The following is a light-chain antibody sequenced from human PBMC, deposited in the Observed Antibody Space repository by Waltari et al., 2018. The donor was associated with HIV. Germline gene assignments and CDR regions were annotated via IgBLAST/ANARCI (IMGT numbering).Light chain of an antibody. J-gene: IGLJ1*01. CDR3: CSYAGAYTYV. CDR2: EVN. V-gene: IGLV2-11*01. CDR1: SSDIGYFDY. Sequence: QSALTQPRSVSGSPGQSVTISCTGTSSDIGYFDYVSWYQPYPGKAPQVIIYEVNQRPAGVPDRFTGSKSGITASLTISGLQGEDEADYYCCSYAGAYTYVFGTGTKVNVL.